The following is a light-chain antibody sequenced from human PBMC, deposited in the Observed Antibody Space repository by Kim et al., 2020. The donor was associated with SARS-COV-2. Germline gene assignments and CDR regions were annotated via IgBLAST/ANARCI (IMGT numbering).Light chain of an antibody. Sequence: DIVMTQSPLSLPVTPGEPASISCRSSQSLLHSNGYNYLNWYVQKPGQSPQLLIYLNSNRASGVPDRFSGSGSGTDFTLKISRVEAEDVGVYYCMQGLQIPSFGQGTKVDIK. CDR2: LNS. CDR1: QSLLHSNGYNY. CDR3: MQGLQIPS. J-gene: IGKJ1*01. V-gene: IGKV2-28*01.